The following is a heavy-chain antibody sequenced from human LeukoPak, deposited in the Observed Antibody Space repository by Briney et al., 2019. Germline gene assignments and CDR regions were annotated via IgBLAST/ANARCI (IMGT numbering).Heavy chain of an antibody. D-gene: IGHD7-27*01. Sequence: SETLSLTCTVSGYSISSGYYWGWIRQPPGKGLEWIGSIYHSGSTYYNPSLKSRVTISVDTPKNQFSLKLSSVTAADTAVYYCASRKLGNDYWGQGTLVTVSS. CDR3: ASRKLGNDY. CDR1: GYSISSGYY. CDR2: IYHSGST. J-gene: IGHJ4*02. V-gene: IGHV4-38-2*02.